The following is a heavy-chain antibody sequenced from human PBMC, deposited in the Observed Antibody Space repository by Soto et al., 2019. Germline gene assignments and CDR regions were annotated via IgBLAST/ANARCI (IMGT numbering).Heavy chain of an antibody. CDR2: ISSSSSYI. CDR1: GFTFSSYS. Sequence: EVQLVESGGGLVKPGGSLRLSCAASGFTFSSYSMNWVRQAPGKGLEWVSSISSSSSYIYYADSVKGRFTISRDNAKNSLYLQMNSLRAEDTAVYYCASSKDIVVVPAAMPHTQIWFDPWGQGTLVTVSS. D-gene: IGHD2-2*01. V-gene: IGHV3-21*01. J-gene: IGHJ5*02. CDR3: ASSKDIVVVPAAMPHTQIWFDP.